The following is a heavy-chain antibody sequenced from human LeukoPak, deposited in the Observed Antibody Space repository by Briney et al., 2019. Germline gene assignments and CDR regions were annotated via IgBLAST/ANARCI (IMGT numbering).Heavy chain of an antibody. J-gene: IGHJ4*02. CDR3: ARDKSGSYYRFDY. CDR1: GGTFSSYA. D-gene: IGHD1-26*01. Sequence: SVKVSCKASGGTFSSYAISWVRQAPGQGLEWMGGIIPIFGTANYAQKFQGRVTITTDESTSTAYMELSSLRSEDTAVYYCARDKSGSYYRFDYWGQGTLVTVSS. V-gene: IGHV1-69*05. CDR2: IIPIFGTA.